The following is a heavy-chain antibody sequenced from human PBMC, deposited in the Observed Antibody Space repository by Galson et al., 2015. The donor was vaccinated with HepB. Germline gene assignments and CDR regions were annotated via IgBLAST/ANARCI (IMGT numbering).Heavy chain of an antibody. CDR3: ARDRQGSYYDSSDLRI. V-gene: IGHV1-69*04. J-gene: IGHJ4*02. CDR2: IIPILGIA. CDR1: GGTFSSYT. D-gene: IGHD3-22*01. Sequence: SVKVSCKASGGTFSSYTISWVRQAPGQGLEWMGRIIPILGIANYAQKFQGRVTITADKSTSTAYMELSSLRSEDTAVYYCARDRQGSYYDSSDLRIWGQGTLVTVSS.